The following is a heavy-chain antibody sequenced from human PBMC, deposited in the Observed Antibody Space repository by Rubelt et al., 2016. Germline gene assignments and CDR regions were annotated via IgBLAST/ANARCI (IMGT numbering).Heavy chain of an antibody. CDR2: INTKTGNP. CDR1: GYTFTSYG. Sequence: QVQLAQSGSELREPGASVTVSCRASGYTFTSYGINWVRQAPGQGLEWMGWINTKTGNPAYAQGFTGRFVFSLDTSVSTTYLQISSLKAEDTAVYYCVRAGKFGSGTFYNEWSWSDPWGQGTLVIVSS. CDR3: VRAGKFGSGTFYNEWSWSDP. J-gene: IGHJ5*02. V-gene: IGHV7-4-1*02. D-gene: IGHD3-10*01.